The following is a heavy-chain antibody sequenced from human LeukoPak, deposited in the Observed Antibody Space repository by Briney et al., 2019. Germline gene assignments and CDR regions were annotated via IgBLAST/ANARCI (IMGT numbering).Heavy chain of an antibody. CDR1: GGSISSGAYC. J-gene: IGHJ6*03. Sequence: SQTLSLTCTVSGGSISSGAYCWSWIRQRPGKGLEWIGYMYYDGSTYSNPSLKSRLTISVDTSKNQFSLKLSSVTAADTAVYYCARGPYYDFWSGYPYMDVWGKGTTVTVSS. D-gene: IGHD3-3*01. CDR2: MYYDGST. CDR3: ARGPYYDFWSGYPYMDV. V-gene: IGHV4-31*03.